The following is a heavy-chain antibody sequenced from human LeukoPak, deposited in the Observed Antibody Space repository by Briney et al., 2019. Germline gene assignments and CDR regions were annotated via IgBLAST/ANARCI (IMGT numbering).Heavy chain of an antibody. V-gene: IGHV1-18*01. CDR2: ISAYNGNT. Sequence: ASVKVSCQPSGYSFTSYGISWVRQAPGQGLEWLGWISAYNGNTNYAEKIQGRVTLTTDTSTNTAYMEMRSLKFDDTAVYYCARADFWSGYWRYYFDYWGQGTLVTVSS. CDR3: ARADFWSGYWRYYFDY. J-gene: IGHJ4*02. CDR1: GYSFTSYG. D-gene: IGHD3-3*01.